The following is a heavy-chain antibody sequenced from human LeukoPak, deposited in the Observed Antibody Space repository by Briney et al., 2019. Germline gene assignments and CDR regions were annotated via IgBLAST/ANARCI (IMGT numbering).Heavy chain of an antibody. CDR3: GKTTVGYSSGQKPAWPVDY. D-gene: IGHD5-18*01. CDR2: IFGSGGSP. V-gene: IGHV3-23*01. CDR1: GFTFGSHA. J-gene: IGHJ4*02. Sequence: GGSLRLPCEASGFTFGSHAMYWVRQAPGKGLEWVAGIFGSGGSPHYADPVKGRFTISRDNSRNTVYLQINSLRAEDAAVYYCGKTTVGYSSGQKPAWPVDYWGQGTLVTVSS.